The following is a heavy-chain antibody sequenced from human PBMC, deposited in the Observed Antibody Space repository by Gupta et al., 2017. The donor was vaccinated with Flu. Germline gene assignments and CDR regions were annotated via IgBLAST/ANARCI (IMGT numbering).Heavy chain of an antibody. V-gene: IGHV5-51*03. CDR2: IYPGDSDT. D-gene: IGHD4-11*01. Sequence: EVQLVQSGAEVKKPGESLRISCKGSGYIFTSYWIGWVRQVPGKGLEWMGVIYPGDSDTRYSPSFQGQVTISADKSITTAYLQWSSLKASDTAMYYCARKGDSNLDAFDIWGQGTMVTVSS. CDR3: ARKGDSNLDAFDI. J-gene: IGHJ3*02. CDR1: GYIFTSYW.